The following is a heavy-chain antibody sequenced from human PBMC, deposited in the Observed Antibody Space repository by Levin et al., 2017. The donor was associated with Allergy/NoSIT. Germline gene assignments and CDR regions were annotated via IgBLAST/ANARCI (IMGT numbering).Heavy chain of an antibody. D-gene: IGHD6-19*01. Sequence: SETLSLTCTVSGGSISHTLYYWGWIRQTPEKGLEWIANVHYSGSTYYNPPLKSRVTISVDTPKNQFSLRVTSVTAADTAFYFCAREAAMGGSWRFDSWGQGTRVTVSS. CDR1: GGSISHTLYY. J-gene: IGHJ4*02. CDR3: AREAAMGGSWRFDS. V-gene: IGHV4-39*07. CDR2: VHYSGST.